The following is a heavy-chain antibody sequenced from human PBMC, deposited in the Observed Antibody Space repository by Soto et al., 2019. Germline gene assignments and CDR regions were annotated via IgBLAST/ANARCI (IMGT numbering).Heavy chain of an antibody. V-gene: IGHV2-5*02. CDR1: GFSLSTSGVG. J-gene: IGHJ4*02. D-gene: IGHD2-15*01. Sequence: QITLKESGPTLVKPTQTLTLTCTFSGFSLSTSGVGVGWIRQPPGKALEWLALIYWDDDKRYSPSLKSRRTITKDTSKNQVVLTMTNMDPVDTATYYCAHRPSYCSGGSCYSGFAYWGQGTLVTVSS. CDR3: AHRPSYCSGGSCYSGFAY. CDR2: IYWDDDK.